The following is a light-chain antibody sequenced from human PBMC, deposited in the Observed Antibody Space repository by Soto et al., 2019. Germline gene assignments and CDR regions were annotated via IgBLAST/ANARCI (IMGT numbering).Light chain of an antibody. Sequence: DIVLTQSPCTLSLSPGDRATLSCRASQSVSSSNLAWYQQKPGPPPRLVMYGASSRATGIPDRFSGSGSGTDFTLTISSLEPEDFAIYYCQQYGASPVSFGQGTKLEIK. CDR3: QQYGASPVS. CDR1: QSVSSSN. CDR2: GAS. J-gene: IGKJ2*03. V-gene: IGKV3-20*01.